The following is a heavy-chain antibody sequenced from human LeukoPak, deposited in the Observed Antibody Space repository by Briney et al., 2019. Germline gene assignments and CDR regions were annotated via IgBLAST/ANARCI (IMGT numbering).Heavy chain of an antibody. CDR2: ISGSGEST. CDR3: TKDRSDSSTWYVGSH. D-gene: IGHD6-13*01. J-gene: IGHJ1*01. Sequence: GGSLRLSCAASGFTFSTYAMSWVRQAPGKGLEWVSGISGSGESTYYADSVRGRFAISRDNSKNTLYLQINSLRAEDTAVFYCTKDRSDSSTWYVGSHWGQGTLVTVSS. CDR1: GFTFSTYA. V-gene: IGHV3-23*01.